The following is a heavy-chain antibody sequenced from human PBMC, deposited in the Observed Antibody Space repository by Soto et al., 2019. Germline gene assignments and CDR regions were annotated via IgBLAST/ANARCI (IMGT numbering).Heavy chain of an antibody. Sequence: SETLSLTCTVSGGSINSYYWSWIRQSPGKGLEWIGQIYYTGSTNYNPSLKSRVTISVDRSKNQFSLRLSSVTAADTAVYYCAIGKTTLYNRCDPWGLVTLVSVSS. D-gene: IGHD1-7*01. V-gene: IGHV4-59*08. CDR3: AIGKTTLYNRCDP. CDR2: IYYTGST. CDR1: GGSINSYY. J-gene: IGHJ5*02.